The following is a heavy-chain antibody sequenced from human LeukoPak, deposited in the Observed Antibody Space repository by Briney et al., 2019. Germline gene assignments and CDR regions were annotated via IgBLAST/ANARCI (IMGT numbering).Heavy chain of an antibody. D-gene: IGHD3-10*01. Sequence: PGGSLRLSCAASGFTFSSYAMSWVRQAPGKGLEWVSAISGSGGSTYYADSVKGRFTISRDNSKNTLYLQMNSLRVEDTALYYRAQVMGVRGAPSDYWGQGTLVTVSS. CDR2: ISGSGGST. J-gene: IGHJ4*02. V-gene: IGHV3-23*01. CDR3: AQVMGVRGAPSDY. CDR1: GFTFSSYA.